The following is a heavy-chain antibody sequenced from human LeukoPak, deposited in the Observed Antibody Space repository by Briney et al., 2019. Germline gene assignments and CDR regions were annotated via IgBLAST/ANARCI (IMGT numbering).Heavy chain of an antibody. Sequence: SQTLSLTCTVSGGSISSGDYSWNWIRQPPGKGLEWIGEMYLSGTTHSNPSVKSRVTISIDKSKNQFFLNLSSVTAADTAVYYCAGLVGRNSRGAYYYYFDYWGQGTLVTVSS. CDR2: MYLSGTT. V-gene: IGHV4-30-2*01. D-gene: IGHD1-26*01. J-gene: IGHJ4*02. CDR1: GGSISSGDYS. CDR3: AGLVGRNSRGAYYYYFDY.